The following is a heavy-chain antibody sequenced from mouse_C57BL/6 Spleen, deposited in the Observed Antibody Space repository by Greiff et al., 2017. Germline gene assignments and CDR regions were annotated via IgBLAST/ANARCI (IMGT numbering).Heavy chain of an antibody. CDR1: GFTFSSYA. J-gene: IGHJ3*01. Sequence: EVKLVESGEGLVKPGGSLKLSCAASGFTFSSYAMSWVRQTPEKRLEWVAYISSGGDYIYYADTVKGRFTISRDNARNTLYLQMSSLKSEDTAMYYCTREEKAWFAYWGQGTLVTVSA. V-gene: IGHV5-9-1*02. CDR2: ISSGGDYI. CDR3: TREEKAWFAY.